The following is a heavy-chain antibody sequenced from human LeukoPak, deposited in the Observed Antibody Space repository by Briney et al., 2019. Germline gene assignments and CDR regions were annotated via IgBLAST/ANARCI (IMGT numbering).Heavy chain of an antibody. V-gene: IGHV1-8*01. J-gene: IGHJ4*02. D-gene: IGHD3-22*01. CDR1: GYTFTSYD. CDR2: MNPNSGNT. CDR3: ASTSSGYYYYDY. Sequence: GASVTVSCKASGYTFTSYDINWVRQATGQGLEWMGWMNPNSGNTGYAQKFQGRVTMTRNTSISTAYMELSSLRSEDTAVYYCASTSSGYYYYDYWGQGTLVTVSS.